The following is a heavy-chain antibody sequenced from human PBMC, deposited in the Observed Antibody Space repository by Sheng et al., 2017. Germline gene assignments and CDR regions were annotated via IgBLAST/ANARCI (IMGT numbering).Heavy chain of an antibody. D-gene: IGHD2-21*02. CDR2: VYYTGDT. V-gene: IGHV4-61*03. Sequence: QVQLHESGPGLLQPSETLTLTCTVSGGSVNTPNYFWNWIRQPPGKGLEWIGYVYYTGDTNYNPSLRSRVSISIDASKNDFSLRLTSVTAADTAFYYCARETAADDTFHVWGQGTRVTVSS. CDR3: ARETAADDTFHV. J-gene: IGHJ3*01. CDR1: GGSVNTPNYF.